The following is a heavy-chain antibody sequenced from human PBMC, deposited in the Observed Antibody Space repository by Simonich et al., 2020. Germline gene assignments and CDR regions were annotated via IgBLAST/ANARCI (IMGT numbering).Heavy chain of an antibody. J-gene: IGHJ4*02. V-gene: IGHV1-24*01. Sequence: QVQLVQSGAEVKKPGASVKVSCKVSGYTLTELSMHWVRQAPGKGLEWMGGFDPEDGETIHAQKVQGRGTMTEDTSTDTAYMELSSLRSEDTAVYYCATNSPSSWGYHNFDYWGQGTLVTVSS. CDR3: ATNSPSSWGYHNFDY. CDR1: GYTLTELS. CDR2: FDPEDGET. D-gene: IGHD7-27*01.